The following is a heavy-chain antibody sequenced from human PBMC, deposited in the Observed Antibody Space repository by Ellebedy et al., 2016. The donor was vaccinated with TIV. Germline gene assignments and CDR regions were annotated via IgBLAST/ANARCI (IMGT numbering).Heavy chain of an antibody. Sequence: GESLKISCTASGFTFSSHAMSWVRQAPGKGLEWVSAITLRGDTHYAESVRGRFTVSRDNSKNSLFLQMNSLRADDAAVYYCAKTSPYGTGWYGANDYWGQGTLVTVPS. J-gene: IGHJ4*02. D-gene: IGHD6-13*01. CDR3: AKTSPYGTGWYGANDY. V-gene: IGHV3-23*01. CDR1: GFTFSSHA. CDR2: ITLRGDT.